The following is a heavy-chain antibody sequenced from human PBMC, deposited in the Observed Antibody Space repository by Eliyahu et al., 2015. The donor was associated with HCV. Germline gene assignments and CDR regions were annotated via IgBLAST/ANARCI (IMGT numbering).Heavy chain of an antibody. CDR1: GFAFLRYA. CDR2: XSGSGGTT. J-gene: IGHJ4*02. V-gene: IGHV3-23*01. D-gene: IGHD4-11*01. CDR3: AKVGEPYSYYDY. Sequence: EVQLLESGGGLVQPGGSRTLSCAAXGFAFLRYAINWVRQVPGKGLEWXSAXSGSGGTTYYTDSMKGRITISRDNSKNTVYLQMSSLRAEDTATYYCAKVGEPYSYYDYWGQGTLVTVSS.